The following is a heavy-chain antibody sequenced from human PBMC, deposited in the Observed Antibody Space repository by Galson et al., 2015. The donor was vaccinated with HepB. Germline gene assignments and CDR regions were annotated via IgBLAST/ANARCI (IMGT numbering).Heavy chain of an antibody. V-gene: IGHV1-18*01. D-gene: IGHD6-19*01. Sequence: SVKVSCKASGYNFTDAMSWVRQAPGQGLECMGWISADSGSARYAEMFQGRVTMTTDTSTNTAYLELRSLRLDDTAVHYCATGRSIVWSFDYWGQGTLVTVSS. J-gene: IGHJ4*02. CDR1: GYNFTDA. CDR3: ATGRSIVWSFDY. CDR2: ISADSGSA.